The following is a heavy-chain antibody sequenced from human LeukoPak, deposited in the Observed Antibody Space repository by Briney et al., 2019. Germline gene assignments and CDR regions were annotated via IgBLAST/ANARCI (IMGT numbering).Heavy chain of an antibody. V-gene: IGHV4-39*01. Sequence: SXXXSYYYWGWIRQPPGKGLEWIGRIYDSGSTYYNPSLKSRVTISVDTSKNQFSLKLNSVTAADTAVYYCARHYGPWGQGTLVTVSS. CDR3: ARHYGP. D-gene: IGHD3-10*01. CDR1: SXXXSYYY. CDR2: IYDSGST. J-gene: IGHJ5*02.